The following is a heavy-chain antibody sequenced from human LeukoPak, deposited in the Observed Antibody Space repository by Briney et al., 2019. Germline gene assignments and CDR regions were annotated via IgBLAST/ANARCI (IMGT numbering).Heavy chain of an antibody. CDR1: GFAFSSYA. CDR3: AKDGPSSSWIQLMS. Sequence: QSGGSLRLSCAASGFAFSSYAMSWVRQAPGKGLEWVSAISDSGASTYYADSVKGRFTISRDNSRDTLYLQLNNLRAEDTAVYYCAKDGPSSSWIQLMSWGQGTLVTVSS. CDR2: ISDSGAST. D-gene: IGHD5-18*01. J-gene: IGHJ4*02. V-gene: IGHV3-23*01.